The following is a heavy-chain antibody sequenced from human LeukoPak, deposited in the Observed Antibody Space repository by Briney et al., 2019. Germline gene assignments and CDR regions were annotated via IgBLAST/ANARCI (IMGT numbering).Heavy chain of an antibody. V-gene: IGHV3-30*02. CDR2: IRYNGTNK. CDR3: ARAHYYDSSGSFDY. CDR1: GFTFSSHG. Sequence: PGGSLRLSCTGTGFTFSSHGMHWVRQAPGKGLEWVSFIRYNGTNKYYADSVKGRFTISRDNSKNTLYLQMSSLRAEDTAVYYCARAHYYDSSGSFDYWGQGTLVTVSS. J-gene: IGHJ4*02. D-gene: IGHD3-22*01.